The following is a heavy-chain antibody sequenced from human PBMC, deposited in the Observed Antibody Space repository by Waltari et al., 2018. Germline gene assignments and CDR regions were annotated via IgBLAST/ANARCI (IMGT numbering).Heavy chain of an antibody. D-gene: IGHD1-20*01. V-gene: IGHV4-34*01. CDR2: INHSGST. CDR1: GGSFSGYY. Sequence: QVQLQQWGAGLLKPSETLSLTCAVYGGSFSGYYWSWIRQPPGKGLEWIGEINHSGSTNYNPSLKSRVTISVDTSKNQFSLKLSSVTAADTAVYYCARGWNGRYNRTNDAFDIWGQGTMVTVSS. CDR3: ARGWNGRYNRTNDAFDI. J-gene: IGHJ3*02.